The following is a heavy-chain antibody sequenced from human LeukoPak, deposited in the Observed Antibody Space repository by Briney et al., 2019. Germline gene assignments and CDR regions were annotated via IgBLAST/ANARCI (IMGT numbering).Heavy chain of an antibody. CDR1: GFTFSSYW. J-gene: IGHJ4*02. CDR2: ISGGGETT. D-gene: IGHD4-17*01. CDR3: ARDYADYVGYFFFDY. V-gene: IGHV3-23*01. Sequence: PGESLKISCAASGFTFSSYWMSWVRQAPGKGLEWVSSISGGGETTYYADSAKGRFTISRDNSQNTLYLQMNSLRAEDTAVYYCARDYADYVGYFFFDYWGQGTLVTVSS.